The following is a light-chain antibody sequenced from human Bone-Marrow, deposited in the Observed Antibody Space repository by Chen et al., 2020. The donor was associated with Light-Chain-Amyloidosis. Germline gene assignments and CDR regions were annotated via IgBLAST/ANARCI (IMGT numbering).Light chain of an antibody. V-gene: IGKV1-5*03. CDR1: QDIGDW. CDR3: QQYKTYTFT. Sequence: DIRMTQSPSTLSASVGDRVIITCPASQDIGDWLAWCQHKPGRAPNLLIDSASNLKSGVPARFTGSGSATEFTLTINDLQPDDFATYFCQQYKTYTFTFGQGTKL. CDR2: SAS. J-gene: IGKJ2*01.